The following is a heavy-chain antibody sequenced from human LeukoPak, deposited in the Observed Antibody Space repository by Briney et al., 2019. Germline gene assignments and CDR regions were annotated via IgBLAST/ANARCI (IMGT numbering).Heavy chain of an antibody. CDR3: ARGLRYCSGGSCYKYYYYYYMDV. CDR1: GVSISSSNSY. J-gene: IGHJ6*03. Sequence: SETLALTCTVSGVSISSSNSYWGWIRQPPGKVLEWIGTNYYSENTYYDPSLKSRVTISVDTSKNQFSLKLSSVTAADTAVYYCARGLRYCSGGSCYKYYYYYYMDVWGKGTTVTVSS. D-gene: IGHD2-15*01. V-gene: IGHV4-39*07. CDR2: NYYSENT.